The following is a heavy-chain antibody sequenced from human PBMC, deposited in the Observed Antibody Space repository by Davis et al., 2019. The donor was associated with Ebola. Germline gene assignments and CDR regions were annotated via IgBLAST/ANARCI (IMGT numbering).Heavy chain of an antibody. CDR2: IYYSGST. J-gene: IGHJ4*02. V-gene: IGHV4-61*01. CDR1: GGSVSSGSYY. Sequence: PSETLSLTCTVSGGSVSSGSYYWSWIRQLPGKGLEWIGYIYYSGSTNYNPSLKSRVTISVDTSKNQFSLKLSSVTAADTAVYYCATGIVGATVYFDYWGQGTLVTVSS. D-gene: IGHD1-26*01. CDR3: ATGIVGATVYFDY.